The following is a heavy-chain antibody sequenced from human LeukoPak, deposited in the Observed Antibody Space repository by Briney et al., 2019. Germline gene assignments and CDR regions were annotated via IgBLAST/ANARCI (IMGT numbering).Heavy chain of an antibody. V-gene: IGHV3-74*01. D-gene: IGHD1-1*01. J-gene: IGHJ4*02. Sequence: GGSLRLSCAASGFTFSSYWMHWLRQAPGKGLVWVSRINTDGRTTRYADSVKGRFTTSRDNAKNTLYLQMNILRAEDTAVYYCAGQLPFDYWGKGTLVTVSS. CDR3: AGQLPFDY. CDR2: INTDGRTT. CDR1: GFTFSSYW.